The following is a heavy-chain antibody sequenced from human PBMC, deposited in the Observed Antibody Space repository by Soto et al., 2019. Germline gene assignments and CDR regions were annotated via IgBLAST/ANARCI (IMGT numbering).Heavy chain of an antibody. CDR1: GYTFTSYA. CDR3: ARVGFWYCWNVTPLRWFDP. Sequence: QVQLVQSGAEVKKPGASVKVSCKASGYTFTSYAISWVRQAPGQGLEWMGWIIPYNGNANYAQKLQGRVTMTTDTSTSTAYMEVRRLRSDDTAVYYCARVGFWYCWNVTPLRWFDPWGQGTLVTVSS. V-gene: IGHV1-18*01. CDR2: IIPYNGNA. J-gene: IGHJ5*02. D-gene: IGHD1-1*01.